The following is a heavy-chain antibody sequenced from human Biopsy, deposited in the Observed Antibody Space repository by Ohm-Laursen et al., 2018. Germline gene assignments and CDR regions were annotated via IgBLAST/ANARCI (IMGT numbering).Heavy chain of an antibody. CDR1: GFTFNRSA. D-gene: IGHD2-21*02. J-gene: IGHJ4*02. CDR3: ARRPNCGGDCSSGFDY. Sequence: EASVTASCNASGFTFNRSAMQWVRQARGQRLEWIGWIVVGGGNTNYAQKFQERVTITRDMSTSTAYMELSSLRSEDMAVYYCARRPNCGGDCSSGFDYWGQGTLVTVSS. CDR2: IVVGGGNT. V-gene: IGHV1-58*02.